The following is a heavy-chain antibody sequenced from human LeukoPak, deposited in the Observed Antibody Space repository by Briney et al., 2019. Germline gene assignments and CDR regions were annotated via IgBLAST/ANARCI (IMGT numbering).Heavy chain of an antibody. CDR2: TYYRSTWYN. V-gene: IGHV6-1*01. J-gene: IGHJ6*02. D-gene: IGHD3-10*01. Sequence: SQTLSLTCAISGDSVSSNSVTWNWIRQSPSRGLEWLGRTYYRSTWYNDYAVSVKSRITINPDTSKNQFSLQLNSVTPEDTAVYYCARGFYYTGMDVWGQGTTVTVSS. CDR1: GDSVSSNSVT. CDR3: ARGFYYTGMDV.